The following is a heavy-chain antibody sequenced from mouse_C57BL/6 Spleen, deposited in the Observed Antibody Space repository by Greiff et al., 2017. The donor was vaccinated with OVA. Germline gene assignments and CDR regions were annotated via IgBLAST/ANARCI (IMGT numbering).Heavy chain of an antibody. CDR3: ARRELGPHYFDY. CDR2: ISSGGSYT. Sequence: EVQLVESGGDLVKPGGSLKLSCAASGFTFSSYGMSWVRQTPDKRLEWVATISSGGSYTYYPDSVKGRFTISRDNAKNTLYLQMSSLKSEDTAMYYCARRELGPHYFDYWGQGTTLTVSS. D-gene: IGHD4-1*01. CDR1: GFTFSSYG. V-gene: IGHV5-6*01. J-gene: IGHJ2*01.